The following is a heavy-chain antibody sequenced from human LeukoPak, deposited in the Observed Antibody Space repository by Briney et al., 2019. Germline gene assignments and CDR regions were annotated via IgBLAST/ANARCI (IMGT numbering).Heavy chain of an antibody. J-gene: IGHJ4*02. CDR3: AKDRTTGPINHFGS. Sequence: TGGSLRLSCAGSGFSFSHYAMSWVRQAPGKGLEWVSSISGSGASTYYADSVKGRFTISRDNSKNTLCLQMDSLRAEDTAVYYCAKDRTTGPINHFGSWGQGTLVTVSS. CDR1: GFSFSHYA. D-gene: IGHD1-1*01. CDR2: ISGSGAST. V-gene: IGHV3-23*01.